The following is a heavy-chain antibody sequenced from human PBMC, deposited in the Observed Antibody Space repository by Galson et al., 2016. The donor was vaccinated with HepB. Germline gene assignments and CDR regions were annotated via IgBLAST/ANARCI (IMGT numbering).Heavy chain of an antibody. CDR2: ISAGGGTT. CDR1: GFTFSSCL. D-gene: IGHD5-18*01. V-gene: IGHV3-23*01. Sequence: SLRLSCAASGFTFSSCLMAWVRQAPGKGLEWVATISAGGGTTYYADSVKGRLTISRENPKNTLSLQMNSLRAEDTAVYYCVKDGGFRGYSHGAFDYWGQGTLVTVSS. J-gene: IGHJ4*02. CDR3: VKDGGFRGYSHGAFDY.